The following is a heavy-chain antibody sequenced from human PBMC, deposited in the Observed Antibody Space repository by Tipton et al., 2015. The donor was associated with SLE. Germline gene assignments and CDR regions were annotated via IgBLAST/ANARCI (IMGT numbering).Heavy chain of an antibody. CDR2: IYYSGST. V-gene: IGHV4-59*01. Sequence: LRLSCTVSGGSISNFYWSWIRQPPGKGLEWIGYIYYSGSTNYNPSLRSRVTMSLDMSKNQFSLKLSSVTAADTAVYYCARSRRKYAPFDVWGQGTVFTVSS. CDR3: ARSRRKYAPFDV. CDR1: GGSISNFY. J-gene: IGHJ3*01. D-gene: IGHD1-14*01.